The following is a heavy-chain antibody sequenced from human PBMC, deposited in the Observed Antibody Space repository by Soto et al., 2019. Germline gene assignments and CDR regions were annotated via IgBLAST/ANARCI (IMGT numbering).Heavy chain of an antibody. D-gene: IGHD6-13*01. J-gene: IGHJ4*02. CDR3: AKDSTLGYSSSWYSESGFDY. CDR2: ISGSGGST. V-gene: IGHV3-23*01. CDR1: GFTFSSYA. Sequence: PGGSLRLSCAASGFTFSSYAMSWVRQAPGKGLEWVSAISGSGGSTYYADSVKGRFTISRDNSKNTLYLQMNSLRAEDTAVYYCAKDSTLGYSSSWYSESGFDYWGQGTLVTVSS.